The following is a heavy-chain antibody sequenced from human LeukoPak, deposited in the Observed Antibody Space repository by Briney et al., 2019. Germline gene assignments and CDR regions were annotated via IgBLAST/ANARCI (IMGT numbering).Heavy chain of an antibody. V-gene: IGHV3-23*01. CDR1: GFTFSSYA. Sequence: GGSLKLSCAASGFTFSSYAMSWVRQAPGKGLEWVSAISGSGGSTYYADSVKGRFTISRDNSKNTLYLRMNSLRAEDTAVYYCAKGVVVNWFDPWGQGTLVTVSS. CDR3: AKGVVVNWFDP. D-gene: IGHD2-15*01. J-gene: IGHJ5*02. CDR2: ISGSGGST.